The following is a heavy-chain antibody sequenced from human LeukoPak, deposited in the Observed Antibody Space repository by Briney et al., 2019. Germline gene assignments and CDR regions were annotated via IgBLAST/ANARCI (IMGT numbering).Heavy chain of an antibody. CDR3: AREGYCSSTSCWGWFDP. V-gene: IGHV1-2*02. CDR2: INPNSGGT. CDR1: GYTFTGYY. J-gene: IGHJ5*02. Sequence: ASVKVSCKASGYTFTGYYMHWVRQAPGQGLGWMGWINPNSGGTNYAQKFQGRVTMTRNTSISTAYMELSRLRSDDTAVYYCAREGYCSSTSCWGWFDPWGQGTLVTVSS. D-gene: IGHD2-2*01.